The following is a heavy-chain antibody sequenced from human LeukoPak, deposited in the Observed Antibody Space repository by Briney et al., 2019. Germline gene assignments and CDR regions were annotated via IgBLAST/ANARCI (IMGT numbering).Heavy chain of an antibody. CDR3: ARDSFYGPFDY. V-gene: IGHV4-59*01. D-gene: IGHD3-16*01. J-gene: IGHJ4*02. CDR2: IYHGGST. Sequence: SETLSLTCTVSGGSISNYYWSWIRQPPGKGLEWIGYIYHGGSTNYNPSLKSRVTISVDTSKNQFSLRLISVTAADTAVYYCARDSFYGPFDYWGQGTLVTVSS. CDR1: GGSISNYY.